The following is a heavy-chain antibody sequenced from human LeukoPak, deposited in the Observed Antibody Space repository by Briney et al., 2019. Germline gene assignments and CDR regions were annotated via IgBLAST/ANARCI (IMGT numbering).Heavy chain of an antibody. J-gene: IGHJ4*02. D-gene: IGHD2-21*02. V-gene: IGHV3-48*03. CDR1: GFTFSSYE. CDR2: ISSSSTK. CDR3: ARGGASCGGDCLDY. Sequence: GGSLRLSCAASGFTFSSYEMNWVRQAPGKGLEWISYISSSSTKKYADSVKGRFTISRDNAKNSLYLQMNSLRAEDTAVYYCARGGASCGGDCLDYWGQGTLVTVSS.